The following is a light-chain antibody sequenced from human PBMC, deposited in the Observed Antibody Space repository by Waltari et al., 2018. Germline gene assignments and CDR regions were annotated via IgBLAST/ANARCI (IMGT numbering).Light chain of an antibody. CDR1: RPSIGNNY. V-gene: IGLV1-51*02. Sequence: QSVLTQPPSVSAAPGQKVTISCSGRRPSIGNNYVSWYQHPPGPAPKLPMSGNDKRPSWIPDRFSGSKSGTSATLGITGLQTGDEADYYCASWDNSLSVEIIGGGTKLTVL. CDR2: GND. CDR3: ASWDNSLSVEI. J-gene: IGLJ2*01.